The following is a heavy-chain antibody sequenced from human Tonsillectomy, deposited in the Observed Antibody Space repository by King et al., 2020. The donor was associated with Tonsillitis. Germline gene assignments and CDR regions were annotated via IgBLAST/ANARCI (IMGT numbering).Heavy chain of an antibody. D-gene: IGHD1-14*01. Sequence: LQLVQSGGGLVKPGGSLRLSCAASGFTFSTCTMNWVRQAPGKGLEWVSSISSGSSYIYYADSVKGRFTISRDNAKNSLYLQMNSLRAEDTAVYYCATDPEQEPRGNGMDVWGQGTTVTVSS. V-gene: IGHV3-21*01. CDR2: ISSGSSYI. J-gene: IGHJ6*02. CDR1: GFTFSTCT. CDR3: ATDPEQEPRGNGMDV.